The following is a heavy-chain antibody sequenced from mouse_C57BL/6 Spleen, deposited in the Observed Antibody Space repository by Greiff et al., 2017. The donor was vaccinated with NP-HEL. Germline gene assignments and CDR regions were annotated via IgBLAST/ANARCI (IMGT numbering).Heavy chain of an antibody. V-gene: IGHV5-9*01. J-gene: IGHJ4*01. Sequence: EVKLVESGGGLVKPGGSLKLSCAASGFTFSSYTMSWVRQTPEKRLEWVATISGGGGNTYYPDSVKGRFTISRDNAKNTLYLQMSSLRSEDTALYYCARQEYYYGSSRAMDYWGQGTSVTVSS. CDR2: ISGGGGNT. CDR3: ARQEYYYGSSRAMDY. D-gene: IGHD1-1*01. CDR1: GFTFSSYT.